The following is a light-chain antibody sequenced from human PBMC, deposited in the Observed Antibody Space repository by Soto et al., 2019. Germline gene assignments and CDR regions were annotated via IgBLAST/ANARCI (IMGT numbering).Light chain of an antibody. V-gene: IGLV1-51*01. CDR3: GAWDSSLSGGV. J-gene: IGLJ3*02. CDR1: SSNIGNNY. CDR2: DNN. Sequence: QSVLTQPPSVSAAPGQKVTISCSGGSSNIGNNYVSWYQQLPGTAPKLLIYDNNKRPSGIPDRFSGSKSGTSATLGITGLQTGDEADYYCGAWDSSLSGGVFGGGTKVTVL.